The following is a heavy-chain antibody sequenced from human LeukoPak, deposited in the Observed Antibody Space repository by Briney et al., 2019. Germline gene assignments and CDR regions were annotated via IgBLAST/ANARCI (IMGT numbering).Heavy chain of an antibody. D-gene: IGHD6-6*01. V-gene: IGHV3-30*01. CDR3: ARDGSSSRYRYYYYYMDV. Sequence: GRSLRLSCAASGFTFSSYAMHWVRQAPGKGLEWGAVISYDGSNKYYADSVKGRFTISRDNSKNTLYLQMNSLRAEDTAVYYCARDGSSSRYRYYYYYMDVWGKGTTVTVSS. CDR1: GFTFSSYA. J-gene: IGHJ6*03. CDR2: ISYDGSNK.